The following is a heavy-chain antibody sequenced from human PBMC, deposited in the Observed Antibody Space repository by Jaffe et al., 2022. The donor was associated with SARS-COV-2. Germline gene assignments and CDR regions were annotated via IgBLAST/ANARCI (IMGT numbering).Heavy chain of an antibody. CDR1: GFTFSSFA. CDR3: VKSQDGGPIAGDY. CDR2: ISGRSATT. Sequence: EVQLLESGGGLVQPGGSLRLSCVASGFTFSSFAMNWVRQAPGKGLEWISAISGRSATTYYEESVKGRFTISRDNSQNTLYLQMNSLRAEDTAVYYCVKSQDGGPIAGDYWGQGTLVTVSS. J-gene: IGHJ4*02. V-gene: IGHV3-23*01. D-gene: IGHD2-21*01.